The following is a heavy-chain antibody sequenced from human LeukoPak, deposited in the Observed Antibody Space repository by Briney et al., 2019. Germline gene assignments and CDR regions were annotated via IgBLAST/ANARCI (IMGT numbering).Heavy chain of an antibody. V-gene: IGHV4-59*08. D-gene: IGHD3-10*01. CDR3: ARQGPSYYYGSGSYYNGDYYYYGMDV. Sequence: PSETLSLTCTVSGGSISTYYRSWIRQPPGKGLEWIGYIYYSGSTNYNPSLKSRVTISVDTSKNQFSLKLSSVTAADTAVYYCARQGPSYYYGSGSYYNGDYYYYGMDVWGQGTTVTVSS. CDR2: IYYSGST. J-gene: IGHJ6*02. CDR1: GGSISTYY.